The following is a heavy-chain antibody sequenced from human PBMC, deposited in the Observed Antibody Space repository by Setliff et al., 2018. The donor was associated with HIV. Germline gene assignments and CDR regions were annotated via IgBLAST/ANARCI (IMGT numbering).Heavy chain of an antibody. Sequence: GGSLRLSCAASGFTFSSAWMGWVRQAPAKGLEWVANIKQDGSEKYYVDSVKGRFTISRDNAKNSLYLQMSGLRVDDTAVYFCARDLDYYGPSEAFDIWGQGTMVTVSS. V-gene: IGHV3-7*01. CDR2: IKQDGSEK. CDR1: GFTFSSAW. CDR3: ARDLDYYGPSEAFDI. D-gene: IGHD3-10*01. J-gene: IGHJ3*02.